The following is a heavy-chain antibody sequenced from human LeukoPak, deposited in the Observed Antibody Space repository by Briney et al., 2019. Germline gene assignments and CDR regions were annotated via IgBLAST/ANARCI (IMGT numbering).Heavy chain of an antibody. J-gene: IGHJ1*01. Sequence: PGGSLRLSCAASGFNFIYYSMTWVRQAPGKGPEWVANINKDGSEKYYVDSVEGRFSISRDNAKNLLYLQMDSLRAEDTAVYYCARDFWTTNPESHWGQAAVLTVSS. V-gene: IGHV3-7*01. CDR3: ARDFWTTNPESH. D-gene: IGHD3/OR15-3a*01. CDR2: INKDGSEK. CDR1: GFNFIYYS.